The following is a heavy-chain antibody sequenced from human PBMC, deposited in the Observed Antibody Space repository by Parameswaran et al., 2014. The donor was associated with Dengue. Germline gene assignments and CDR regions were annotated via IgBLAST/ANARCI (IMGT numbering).Heavy chain of an antibody. D-gene: IGHD1-26*01. CDR3: AKNSGIFDS. CDR2: ISDSGDT. Sequence: RWIRQPPGKGLEWVSTISDSGDTYYTDSVKGRFTISRDNSKNTVYLQMDSLRAEDTALYYCAKNSGIFDSWGQGPLVTVSS. J-gene: IGHJ4*02. V-gene: IGHV3-23*01.